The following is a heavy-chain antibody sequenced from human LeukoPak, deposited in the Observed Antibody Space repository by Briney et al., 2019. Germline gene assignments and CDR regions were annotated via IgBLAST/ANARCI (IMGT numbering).Heavy chain of an antibody. Sequence: EASVKVSCKASGYTFTSYGISWVRQAPGQGLEWMGWISAYNGNTNYAQKLQGRVTMTTDTSTSTAYMELRSLRSDDTAVYYCARAVEEGYAYPWVHYMDVWGKGTTVTVSS. J-gene: IGHJ6*03. D-gene: IGHD3-16*01. CDR1: GYTFTSYG. V-gene: IGHV1-18*01. CDR3: ARAVEEGYAYPWVHYMDV. CDR2: ISAYNGNT.